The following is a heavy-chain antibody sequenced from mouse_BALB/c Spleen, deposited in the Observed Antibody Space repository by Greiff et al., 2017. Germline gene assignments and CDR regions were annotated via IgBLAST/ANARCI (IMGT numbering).Heavy chain of an antibody. Sequence: EVQLQQSGTVLARPGASVKMSCKASGYTFTSYWMHWVKQRPGQGLEWIGAIYPGNSDTSYNQKFKGKAKLTAVTSTSTAYVELSSLTNEDSAVYYCTKRDGYSHYFDYWGQGTTLTVSS. J-gene: IGHJ2*01. CDR1: GYTFTSYW. CDR3: TKRDGYSHYFDY. CDR2: IYPGNSDT. D-gene: IGHD2-3*01. V-gene: IGHV1-5*01.